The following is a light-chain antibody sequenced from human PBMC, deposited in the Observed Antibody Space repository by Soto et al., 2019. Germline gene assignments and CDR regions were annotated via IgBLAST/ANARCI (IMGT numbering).Light chain of an antibody. Sequence: DIQMTQSPSSLSASVGDRVTITCRASQSITRFLNWYQQKPGKAPKLLIYAASSLQSGVPSRFSGSGSGTDFTLTISSLQPEDFATYYCQQNYSPPPITFGQGTRLRL. V-gene: IGKV1-39*01. CDR1: QSITRF. CDR2: AAS. J-gene: IGKJ5*01. CDR3: QQNYSPPPIT.